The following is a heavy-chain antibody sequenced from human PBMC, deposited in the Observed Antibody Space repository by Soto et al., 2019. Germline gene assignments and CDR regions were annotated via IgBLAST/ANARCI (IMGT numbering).Heavy chain of an antibody. Sequence: QVQLVQSGAEVKKPGSSVKVSCKASGGTFSSYTISWVRQAPGQGLEWMGRIIPIVGIANYEQKFQGRVTITADKSTSTAYMELSSLRSEDTAVYYCASDSATPFDYWGQGTLVTVSS. V-gene: IGHV1-69*02. CDR3: ASDSATPFDY. CDR2: IIPIVGIA. J-gene: IGHJ4*02. CDR1: GGTFSSYT. D-gene: IGHD2-15*01.